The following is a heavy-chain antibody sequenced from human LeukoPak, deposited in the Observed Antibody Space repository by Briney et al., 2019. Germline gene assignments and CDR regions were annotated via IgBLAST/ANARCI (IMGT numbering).Heavy chain of an antibody. CDR2: IYYSGST. CDR3: ARVTAVAGTKYYYYYGMDV. CDR1: GGSISCYY. J-gene: IGHJ6*02. D-gene: IGHD6-19*01. V-gene: IGHV4-59*01. Sequence: SETLSLTCTVSGGSISCYYWSWIRQPPGKGLEWIGYIYYSGSTNYNPSLKSRVTISVDTSKNQFSLKLSSVTAADTAVYYCARVTAVAGTKYYYYYGMDVWGQGTTVTVSS.